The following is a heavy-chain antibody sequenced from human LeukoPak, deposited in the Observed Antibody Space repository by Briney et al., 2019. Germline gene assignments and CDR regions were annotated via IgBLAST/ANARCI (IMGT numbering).Heavy chain of an antibody. CDR2: IYYSGST. Sequence: PSETLSLTCTVSGGSISSSSYYWGWIRQPPGKGLEWIGSIYYSGSTYYNPSLKSRVTLSVDTSKNQFSLKLSSVTAADTAVYYCARDSKDGSGSVHYWGQGTLVTVSS. V-gene: IGHV4-39*07. CDR1: GGSISSSSYY. D-gene: IGHD6-19*01. J-gene: IGHJ4*02. CDR3: ARDSKDGSGSVHY.